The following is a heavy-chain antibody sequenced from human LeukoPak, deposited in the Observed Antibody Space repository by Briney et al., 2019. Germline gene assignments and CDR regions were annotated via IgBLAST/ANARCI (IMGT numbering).Heavy chain of an antibody. V-gene: IGHV1-46*01. CDR2: INPSGGST. D-gene: IGHD2-15*01. CDR1: GYTFTSYY. CDR3: ARVHCHCSGGSCYNYYYYYMDV. J-gene: IGHJ6*03. Sequence: ASVKVSCRASGYTFTSYYMHWVRQAPGQGLEWMGIINPSGGSTSYAQKFQGRVTMTRDMSTSTVYMELSSLRSEDTAVYYCARVHCHCSGGSCYNYYYYYMDVWGKGTTVTVPS.